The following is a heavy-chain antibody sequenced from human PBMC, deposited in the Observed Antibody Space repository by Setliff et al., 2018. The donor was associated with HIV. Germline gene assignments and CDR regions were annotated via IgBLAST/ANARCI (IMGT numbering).Heavy chain of an antibody. D-gene: IGHD3-22*01. V-gene: IGHV4-34*01. Sequence: PSETLSLTCAVYSGSFSGYRWTWIRQPPGKGLEWIGEINHRGSNTYNQSLRIRVTISVDTSKNQLSLKLNSVTAADTAVYYCARGDYYDSTFYGGFDSWGRGTLVTVSS. CDR3: ARGDYYDSTFYGGFDS. J-gene: IGHJ4*02. CDR1: SGSFSGYR. CDR2: INHRGSN.